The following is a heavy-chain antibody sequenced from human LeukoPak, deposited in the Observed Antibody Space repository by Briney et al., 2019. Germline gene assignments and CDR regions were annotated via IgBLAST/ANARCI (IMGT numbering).Heavy chain of an antibody. CDR1: GFTFTSSA. J-gene: IGHJ3*02. CDR2: IVVGSGNT. Sequence: SVKVSCKASGFTFTSSAMQWVRQARGQRLEWIGWIVVGSGNTNYAQKFQERVTITRDMSTSTAYMELSSLRSEDTAVYYCARDGHRRYYYGSSGREDVFDIWGQGTMVTVSS. D-gene: IGHD3-22*01. CDR3: ARDGHRRYYYGSSGREDVFDI. V-gene: IGHV1-58*02.